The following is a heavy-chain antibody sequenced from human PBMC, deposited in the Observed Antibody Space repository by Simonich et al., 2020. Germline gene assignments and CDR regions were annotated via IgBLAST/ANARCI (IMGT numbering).Heavy chain of an antibody. J-gene: IGHJ4*02. Sequence: QVQLVQSGAEVKKPGSSVKVSCKASGGTFSSYAISWVRQAPGQGLEWMGGITPLLGIANSAQKFQGRVTITAEKSTSTAYMELSSLRSEDTAVYYCARTNTMRELDTMVRGVDYFDYWGQGTLVTVSS. CDR2: ITPLLGIA. D-gene: IGHD3-10*01. CDR1: GGTFSSYA. V-gene: IGHV1-69*09. CDR3: ARTNTMRELDTMVRGVDYFDY.